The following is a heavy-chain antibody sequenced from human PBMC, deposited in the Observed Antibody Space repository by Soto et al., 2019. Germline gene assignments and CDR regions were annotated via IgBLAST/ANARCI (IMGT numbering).Heavy chain of an antibody. Sequence: QVQLVQSGAEVKKPGASVKVSCKTSGYDFFKYNMHWVRQAPGQGREWMGVINPNGGYTRHAQKFQGRVIMTRDTSSKIVYMELSGLTSADTAMYYCTRADSDVVILPDVRPLFDLWGQGALVTVSS. D-gene: IGHD2-21*02. V-gene: IGHV1-46*01. J-gene: IGHJ4*02. CDR2: INPNGGYT. CDR3: TRADSDVVILPDVRPLFDL. CDR1: GYDFFKYN.